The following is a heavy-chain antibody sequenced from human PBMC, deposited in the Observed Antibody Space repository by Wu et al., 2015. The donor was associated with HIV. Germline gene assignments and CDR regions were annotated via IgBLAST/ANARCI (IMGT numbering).Heavy chain of an antibody. D-gene: IGHD3-22*01. CDR2: MNSNTGHT. CDR1: GYTFSNYD. CDR3: ARGMGNYHDSRGYYPDPFDV. Sequence: QVQLVQSGAEVKKPGASLRVSCKASGYTFSNYDINWVRQATGQGLEWMGWMNSNTGHTGYAQKFQGRVTMTRSTSTSTAYMELTSLMSDDTALYFCARGMGNYHDSRGYYPDPFDVWGQGTMVTVSS. J-gene: IGHJ3*01. V-gene: IGHV1-8*01.